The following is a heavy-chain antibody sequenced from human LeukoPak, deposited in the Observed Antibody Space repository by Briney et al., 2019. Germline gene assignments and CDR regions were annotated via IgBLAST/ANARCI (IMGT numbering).Heavy chain of an antibody. CDR2: IYHSGST. V-gene: IGHV4-30-2*01. D-gene: IGHD1-26*01. Sequence: SETLSLTCTVSGGSISGGGYYWTWIRQPPGKGLEWIGYIYHSGSTYYNPSLKSRVTISVDRSKNQFSLKLSSVTAADTAVYYCARGSYTLLDYWGQGTLVTVSS. CDR1: GGSISGGGYY. J-gene: IGHJ4*02. CDR3: ARGSYTLLDY.